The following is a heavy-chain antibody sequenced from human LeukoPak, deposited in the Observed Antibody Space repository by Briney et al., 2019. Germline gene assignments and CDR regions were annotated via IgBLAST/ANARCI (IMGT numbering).Heavy chain of an antibody. CDR3: AKADCSGGSCYRRAGFDY. V-gene: IGHV3-9*01. J-gene: IGHJ4*02. D-gene: IGHD2-15*01. CDR2: ISWNSGSI. CDR1: GFTFDDYA. Sequence: GGSLRLSCAASGFTFDDYAMHWVRHAPGKGLEWVSGISWNSGSIGYADSVKGRFTISRDNAKNSPYLQMNSLRAEDTALYYCAKADCSGGSCYRRAGFDYWGQGTLVTVSS.